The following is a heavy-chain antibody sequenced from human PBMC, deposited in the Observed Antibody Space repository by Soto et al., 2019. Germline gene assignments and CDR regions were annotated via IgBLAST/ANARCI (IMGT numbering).Heavy chain of an antibody. CDR1: GGTFSSYA. D-gene: IGHD3-10*01. Sequence: GASVKVSCKASGGTFSSYAISWVRQAPGQGLEWMGGIIPIFGTANYAQKFQGRVTITADESTSTAYMELSSLRSEDTAVYYCAIAYYYGSGSYYIQYSDDFDIWGQGTMVTVS. CDR3: AIAYYYGSGSYYIQYSDDFDI. V-gene: IGHV1-69*13. CDR2: IIPIFGTA. J-gene: IGHJ3*02.